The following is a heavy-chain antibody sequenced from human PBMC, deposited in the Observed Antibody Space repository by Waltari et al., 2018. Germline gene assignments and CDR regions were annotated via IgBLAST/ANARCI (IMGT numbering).Heavy chain of an antibody. J-gene: IGHJ3*02. CDR1: GFIFSDAW. V-gene: IGHV3-15*01. CDR2: SKSKGDGGTA. D-gene: IGHD1-1*01. Sequence: EVQLVESGGDFIKPGGSLRLSCAASGFIFSDAWMSWVRQAPGKGPEWIGRSKSKGDGGTADYNAPVKGRFTISRDDSKNILYLQMNSLKTEDSAIYYCTTRTWTDVFDIWGRGTMVTVSS. CDR3: TTRTWTDVFDI.